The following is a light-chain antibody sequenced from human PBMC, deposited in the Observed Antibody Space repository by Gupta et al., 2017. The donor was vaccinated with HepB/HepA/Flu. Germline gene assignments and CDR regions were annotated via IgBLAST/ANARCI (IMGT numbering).Light chain of an antibody. CDR2: TNN. Sequence: QSVLTQPPSASGTPGQRVTISCSGSSSNIGRNSVCWYQQLPGTAPKLRSYTNNQRPSGVPDRFSGSKSGTSASLEISALRSEDEADYYCAAWDDSLSGYVFGTGTKVTVL. J-gene: IGLJ1*01. V-gene: IGLV1-47*01. CDR1: SSNIGRNS. CDR3: AAWDDSLSGYV.